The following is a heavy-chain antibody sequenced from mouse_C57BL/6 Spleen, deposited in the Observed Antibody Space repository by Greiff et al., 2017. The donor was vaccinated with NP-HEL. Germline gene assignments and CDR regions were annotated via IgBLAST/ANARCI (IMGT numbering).Heavy chain of an antibody. CDR3: ASYLVTGPYFDY. Sequence: EVQGVESGGGLVQPGGSLSLSCAASGFTFTDYYMSWVRQPPGKALEWLGFIRNKANGYTTEYSASVKGRFTISRDNSQSILYLQMNALRAEDSATYYCASYLVTGPYFDYWGQGTTLTVSS. D-gene: IGHD4-1*01. CDR2: IRNKANGYTT. CDR1: GFTFTDYY. V-gene: IGHV7-3*01. J-gene: IGHJ2*01.